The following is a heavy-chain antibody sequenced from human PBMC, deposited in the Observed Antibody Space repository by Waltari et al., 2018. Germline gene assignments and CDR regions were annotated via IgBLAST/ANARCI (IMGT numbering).Heavy chain of an antibody. CDR2: ISASGTT. CDR1: GGSVNTYH. CDR3: ARVVHFWSGYYSPFFDF. D-gene: IGHD3-3*02. J-gene: IGHJ4*02. V-gene: IGHV4-4*09. Sequence: QVQLQESGPGLVKPSETLSLTCTVSGGSVNTYHWNWIRQTPGKRLEWVGHISASGTTNYTPSLKGRVAISLDTSKNQFSLRLASVTAADTAVYYCARVVHFWSGYYSPFFDFWGQGTLVTVSS.